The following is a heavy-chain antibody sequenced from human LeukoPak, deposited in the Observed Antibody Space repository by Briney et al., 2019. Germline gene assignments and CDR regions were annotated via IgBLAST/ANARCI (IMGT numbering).Heavy chain of an antibody. V-gene: IGHV3-73*01. CDR2: IRSKANSYAT. Sequence: PGGSLRLTCAASGFTFSGSAMRWVRQASRKGLEWVGRIRSKANSYATASAASVKGTFTISRDDSKNTAYLQMNSLKTEDTAVYYCTRHLDRGYYYYYYMDVWGKGTTVTVSS. J-gene: IGHJ6*03. CDR1: GFTFSGSA. CDR3: TRHLDRGYYYYYYMDV. D-gene: IGHD3-10*01.